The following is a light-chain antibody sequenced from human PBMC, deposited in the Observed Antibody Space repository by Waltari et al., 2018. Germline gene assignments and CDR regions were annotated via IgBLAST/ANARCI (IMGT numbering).Light chain of an antibody. J-gene: IGLJ3*02. Sequence: QLVLTQSPSPSASLAASVKLTCTLSSGHSSYALAWPQQQPEKGPRYLMKLNSDGSYSKGDGIPDRFSGSSSGAERYLTISSLQSEDEADYYCQTWGTGTWVFGGGTKLTVL. V-gene: IGLV4-69*01. CDR3: QTWGTGTWV. CDR2: LNSDGSY. CDR1: SGHSSYA.